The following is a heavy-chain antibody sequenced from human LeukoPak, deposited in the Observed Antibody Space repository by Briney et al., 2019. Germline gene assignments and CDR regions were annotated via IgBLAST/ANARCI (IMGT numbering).Heavy chain of an antibody. D-gene: IGHD6-13*01. J-gene: IGHJ4*02. V-gene: IGHV4-38-2*02. CDR3: ARVSIAAAGFDY. CDR1: GYSISSGYY. Sequence: SETLSLTCTVSGYSISSGYYWGWIRQPPGKGLEWIGSIYHSGSTYYNPSLKSRVTISVDTSKNQFSLKLSSVTAAGTAVYYCARVSIAAAGFDYWGQGTLVTVSS. CDR2: IYHSGST.